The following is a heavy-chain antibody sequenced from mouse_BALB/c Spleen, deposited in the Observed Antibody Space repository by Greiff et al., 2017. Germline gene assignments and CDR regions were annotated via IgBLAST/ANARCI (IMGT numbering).Heavy chain of an antibody. J-gene: IGHJ3*01. Sequence: EVMLVESGGDLVKPGGSLKLSCAASGFTFSSYGMSWVRQTPDKRLEWVATISSGGSYTYYTDSVKGRFTISRDNAKNTLYLQMSSLKSEDTAMYYCARNGNYVFAYWGQGTLVTVSA. CDR1: GFTFSSYG. CDR3: ARNGNYVFAY. V-gene: IGHV5-6*02. D-gene: IGHD2-1*01. CDR2: ISSGGSYT.